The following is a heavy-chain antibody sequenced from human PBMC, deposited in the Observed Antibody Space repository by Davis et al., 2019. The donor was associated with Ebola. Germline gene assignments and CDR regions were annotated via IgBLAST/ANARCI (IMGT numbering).Heavy chain of an antibody. CDR3: ARDPGDGIAAAGTES. CDR2: IIPIFGTA. Sequence: SVKVSCKASGGTFSSYAISWVRQAPGQGLEWMGGIIPIFGTANYAQKFQGRVTITADESTSTAYMELSSLRSEDTAVYYCARDPGDGIAAAGTESWGQGTLVTVSS. CDR1: GGTFSSYA. J-gene: IGHJ5*02. V-gene: IGHV1-69*13. D-gene: IGHD6-13*01.